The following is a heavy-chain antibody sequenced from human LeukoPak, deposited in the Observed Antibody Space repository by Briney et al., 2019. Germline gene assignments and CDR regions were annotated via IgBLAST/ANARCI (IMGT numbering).Heavy chain of an antibody. Sequence: GGSLRLSCAASGFTLSNYWMSWVRQAPGKGLEWVANIRQDGNEKYYVGSVRGRFTISRDNAKNSLYLQMNGLRAEDTAVYYCARHYDILTGTFPYYWGQGTLVTVSS. CDR2: IRQDGNEK. J-gene: IGHJ4*02. CDR3: ARHYDILTGTFPYY. D-gene: IGHD3-9*01. V-gene: IGHV3-7*03. CDR1: GFTLSNYW.